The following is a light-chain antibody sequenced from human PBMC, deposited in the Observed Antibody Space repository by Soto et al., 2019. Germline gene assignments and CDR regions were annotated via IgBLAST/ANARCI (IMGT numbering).Light chain of an antibody. J-gene: IGLJ1*01. Sequence: SYELTQPPSVSVSPGQTASITCSGDKVGDKYACWYQQKPGQSTVLVIYQDSKRPSGIPGRFSGSNSGNTATLTISGTQAMDEADYYCQAWDSSTYVFGTGTKLTVL. V-gene: IGLV3-1*01. CDR3: QAWDSSTYV. CDR2: QDS. CDR1: KVGDKY.